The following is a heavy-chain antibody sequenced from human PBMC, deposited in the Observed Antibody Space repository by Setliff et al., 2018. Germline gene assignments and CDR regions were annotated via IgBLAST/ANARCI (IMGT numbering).Heavy chain of an antibody. J-gene: IGHJ4*02. CDR3: ARHFRSSKVQFLEYLTDYYFDS. CDR1: GDSISRSTYY. Sequence: LSLTCTLSGDSISRSTYYWGWIRQPPGKGLEWIGSMYSSGSTYYNPSLKSRVTISVDTSNNHFSLKLSSVTAADTAVYYCARHFRSSKVQFLEYLTDYYFDSWGQGTLVTVSS. D-gene: IGHD3-3*01. V-gene: IGHV4-39*01. CDR2: MYSSGST.